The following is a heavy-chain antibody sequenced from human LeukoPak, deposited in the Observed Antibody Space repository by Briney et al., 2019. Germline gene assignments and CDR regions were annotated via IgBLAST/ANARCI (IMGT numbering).Heavy chain of an antibody. J-gene: IGHJ4*02. V-gene: IGHV3-7*01. D-gene: IGHD2-8*02. CDR3: ARALGSGTGDF. CDR1: GFTFSAHW. CDR2: IKQDASEK. Sequence: PGGSLRPSCAASGFTFSAHWMSWVRQPPGKGLEWVANIKQDASEKYYVDSVKGRFTISRDNAKNSLFLQMNSLRAEDTGVYYCARALGSGTGDFWGQGTLVTVSS.